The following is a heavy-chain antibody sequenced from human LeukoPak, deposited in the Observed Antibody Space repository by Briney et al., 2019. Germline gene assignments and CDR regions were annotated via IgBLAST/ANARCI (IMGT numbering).Heavy chain of an antibody. J-gene: IGHJ4*02. V-gene: IGHV1-2*02. CDR1: GYTFTSYG. CDR2: INPNSGGT. CDR3: ARDQGGYYSSSWVFDY. Sequence: LGASVKVSCKASGYTFTSYGISWVRQAPGQGLEWMGWINPNSGGTNFAQNFQGRVTMTRDTSISTAYMELSRLRSDDTAVYYCARDQGGYYSSSWVFDYWGQGTLVTVSS. D-gene: IGHD6-13*01.